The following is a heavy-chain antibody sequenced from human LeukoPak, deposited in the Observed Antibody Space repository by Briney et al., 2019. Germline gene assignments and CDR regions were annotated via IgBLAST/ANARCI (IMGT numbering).Heavy chain of an antibody. J-gene: IGHJ6*03. D-gene: IGHD3-10*01. CDR1: GFTVSSNY. CDR2: IYKNAIT. V-gene: IGHV3-53*01. Sequence: GRSLRLSCAASGFTVSSNYMTWVRQAPGKGLEWVSVIYKNAITYYADTVKGRFTISRDNSKNMLYLQMNSLGAEDTAVYYCARSLRVRGVPDYMDVWGKGTTVTISS. CDR3: ARSLRVRGVPDYMDV.